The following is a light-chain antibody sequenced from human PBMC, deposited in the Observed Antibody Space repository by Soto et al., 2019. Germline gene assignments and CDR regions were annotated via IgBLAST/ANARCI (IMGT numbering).Light chain of an antibody. CDR3: QSYDSSLRSVV. Sequence: QSVLTQPPSVSGAPGQRVTISCTGSSSNIGAGYDVHWYQQLPGTAPKLLIYGNSNRPSGVPDRFSGSKSGTSASPAITGLPAEDEADYSCQSYDSSLRSVVFGGGTKLTVL. V-gene: IGLV1-40*01. J-gene: IGLJ2*01. CDR2: GNS. CDR1: SSNIGAGYD.